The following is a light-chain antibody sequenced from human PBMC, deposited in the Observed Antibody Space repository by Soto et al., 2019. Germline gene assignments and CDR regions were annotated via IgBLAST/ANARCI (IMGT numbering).Light chain of an antibody. Sequence: EIVLTQSPGTLSLSPGQRATLSCRASHTISSSYLAWYQQKPGQAPRLLMYGISTRATGTPDRFRGSGSGTDFTLTITRLEPEDFAVYYCQQYDNLPRTFGQGTKVDIK. CDR3: QQYDNLPRT. CDR1: HTISSSY. CDR2: GIS. J-gene: IGKJ1*01. V-gene: IGKV3-20*01.